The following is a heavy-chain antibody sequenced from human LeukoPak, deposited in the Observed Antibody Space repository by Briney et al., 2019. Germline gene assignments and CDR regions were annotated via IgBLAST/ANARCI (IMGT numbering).Heavy chain of an antibody. CDR1: GYSFTSYW. V-gene: IGHV5-51*01. Sequence: GESLKISCKGSGYSFTSYWIGWVRQMPGKGLEWMGIIYPGDSDTRYSPSFQGQVTISADKSISPAYLRWSSLKASDTAMYYCARLVRISSTPRPSWFDPWGQGTLVTVSS. CDR2: IYPGDSDT. D-gene: IGHD6-13*01. CDR3: ARLVRISSTPRPSWFDP. J-gene: IGHJ5*02.